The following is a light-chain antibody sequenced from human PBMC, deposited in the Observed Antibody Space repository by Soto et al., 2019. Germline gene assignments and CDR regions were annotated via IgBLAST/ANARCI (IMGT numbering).Light chain of an antibody. CDR3: NQRYMDSIT. V-gene: IGKV1-39*01. J-gene: IGKJ5*01. Sequence: DIQMTQSPSSLSASVGNRVTITCRASQSISTYLNWYQKKPGKAPNLLIYDASRLQSGVPSRFSGSEGGTDATRTNRGAQPGDLATYVCNQRYMDSITIGQGTRLEIK. CDR2: DAS. CDR1: QSISTY.